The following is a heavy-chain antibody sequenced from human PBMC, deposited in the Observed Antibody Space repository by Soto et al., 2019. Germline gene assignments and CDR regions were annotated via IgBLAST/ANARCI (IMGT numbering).Heavy chain of an antibody. V-gene: IGHV5-51*01. CDR3: ARHQRDDASRKIDC. J-gene: IGHJ4*02. CDR2: INPADSDI. D-gene: IGHD3-16*01. Sequence: PGESLKTSCQGSVYSFTSNCIGWVRQMRGKGLEWMWIINPADSDIKYSPSFQGQVTISADKPIGTAYLQWSSLKASDTAMYYCARHQRDDASRKIDCWGQGTLVNVSS. CDR1: VYSFTSNC.